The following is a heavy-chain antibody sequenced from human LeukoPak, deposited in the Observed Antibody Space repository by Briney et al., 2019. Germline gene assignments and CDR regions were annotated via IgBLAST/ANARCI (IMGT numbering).Heavy chain of an antibody. J-gene: IGHJ4*02. V-gene: IGHV3-21*01. CDR2: ISKSSSYI. Sequence: GGSLRLSCAVSGFTFDDYTMNWVRQAPGRGLEWVSSISKSSSYIFYADSVKGRFTISRDDAKNSLYLQMNSLRAEDTAVYYCAREAPSGYQNYPRGFLDYWGQGALVTVSS. D-gene: IGHD3-3*01. CDR3: AREAPSGYQNYPRGFLDY. CDR1: GFTFDDYT.